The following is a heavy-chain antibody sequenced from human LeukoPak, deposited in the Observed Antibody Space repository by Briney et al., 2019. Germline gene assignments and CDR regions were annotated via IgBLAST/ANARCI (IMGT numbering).Heavy chain of an antibody. CDR3: ARDPGYCSSTSCYTRLGY. V-gene: IGHV1-69*04. D-gene: IGHD2-2*02. Sequence: AASVKVSCKASGGTFSSYTISWVRQAPGQGLEWMGRIIPILGIANYAQKFQGRVTITADKSTSTAYMELSSLRSEDTAMYYCARDPGYCSSTSCYTRLGYWGQGTLVTVSS. CDR2: IIPILGIA. J-gene: IGHJ4*02. CDR1: GGTFSSYT.